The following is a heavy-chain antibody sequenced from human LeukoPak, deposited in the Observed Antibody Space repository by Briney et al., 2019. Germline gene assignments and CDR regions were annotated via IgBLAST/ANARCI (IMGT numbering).Heavy chain of an antibody. J-gene: IGHJ4*02. D-gene: IGHD2-15*01. Sequence: GGSLRLSCAAPGFTVRRNYMTWVRQAPGKGLEGVAVIYSGGSTSYADAVKGRFTVSRDNSKNTLYIQMNSLRAEDTAVYYCARGSEGYCSGGGCSLSYWGQGTLVTVSS. CDR2: IYSGGST. CDR1: GFTVRRNY. V-gene: IGHV3-66*01. CDR3: ARGSEGYCSGGGCSLSY.